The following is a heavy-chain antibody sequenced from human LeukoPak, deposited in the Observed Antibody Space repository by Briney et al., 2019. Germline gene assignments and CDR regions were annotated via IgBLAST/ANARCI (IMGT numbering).Heavy chain of an antibody. Sequence: SETLSLTCAVYGGSFIGYYWSWIRQPPGMGLEWIGEINHSGSTNYNPSFKSRVTISVDTSKNQFSLKLSSVTAADTAVYYCARGIVVGVAARPKTYGMDVWGQGTTVTVSS. V-gene: IGHV4-34*01. CDR3: ARGIVVGVAARPKTYGMDV. D-gene: IGHD2-15*01. J-gene: IGHJ6*02. CDR1: GGSFIGYY. CDR2: INHSGST.